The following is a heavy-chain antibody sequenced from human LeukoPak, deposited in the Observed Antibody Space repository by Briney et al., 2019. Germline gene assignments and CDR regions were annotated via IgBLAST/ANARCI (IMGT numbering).Heavy chain of an antibody. CDR2: IRYDGSNK. J-gene: IGHJ5*02. D-gene: IGHD2-15*01. Sequence: GGSLRLSCAASGFTFSSYGMHWVRQAPGKGLEWVAFIRYDGSNKYYADSVKGRFTISRDNSKNTLYLQMNSLRAEDTAVYYCAKKVGYCSGGSCLNWFDPWGQGTLVTVSS. V-gene: IGHV3-30*02. CDR1: GFTFSSYG. CDR3: AKKVGYCSGGSCLNWFDP.